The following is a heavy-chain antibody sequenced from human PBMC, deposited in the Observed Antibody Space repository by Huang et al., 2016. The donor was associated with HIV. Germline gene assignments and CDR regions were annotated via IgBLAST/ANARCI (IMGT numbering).Heavy chain of an antibody. Sequence: EVQLVESGGGLVQPGGSLRLSCAASGFTFSSYWMHWVRQAPGKGVVWVSRMNSDGSSSGYADSVKGRFTISRDNAKNTLYLQMNSLRAEDTAVYYCVRDPRIQSWLNYFDYWGQGTLVSVSS. CDR1: GFTFSSYW. J-gene: IGHJ4*02. D-gene: IGHD3-22*01. CDR3: VRDPRIQSWLNYFDY. V-gene: IGHV3-74*01. CDR2: MNSDGSSS.